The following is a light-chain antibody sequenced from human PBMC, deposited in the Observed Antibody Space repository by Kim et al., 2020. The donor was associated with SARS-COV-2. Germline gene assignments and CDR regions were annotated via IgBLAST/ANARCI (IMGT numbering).Light chain of an antibody. Sequence: DIVMTQTPLSLPVTPGEPASISCRSSRSLFDRNDGNTYVDWYVQKPGQSPQLLIYTLSYRPSGVPDRFSGSGSGTYFTLKISRVEAEDVGLYYCMQRIEFPYTFGPGTKLEIK. CDR2: TLS. J-gene: IGKJ2*01. CDR1: RSLFDRNDGNTY. CDR3: MQRIEFPYT. V-gene: IGKV2-40*01.